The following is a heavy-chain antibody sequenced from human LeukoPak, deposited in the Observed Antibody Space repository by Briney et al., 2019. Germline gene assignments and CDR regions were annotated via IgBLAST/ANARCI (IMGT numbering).Heavy chain of an antibody. D-gene: IGHD3-10*01. J-gene: IGHJ4*02. CDR3: ARVPYGSGTYTDS. CDR2: ILYDGSNK. CDR1: GFTFSTHA. Sequence: GGSLRLSCAVSGFTFSTHAMHWVRQAPGKGLEWVALILYDGSNKYYADSVKGRFTISRDNSKNTLYLEMNSLRAEDTALYYCARVPYGSGTYTDSWGKGTLVTVSS. V-gene: IGHV3-30-3*01.